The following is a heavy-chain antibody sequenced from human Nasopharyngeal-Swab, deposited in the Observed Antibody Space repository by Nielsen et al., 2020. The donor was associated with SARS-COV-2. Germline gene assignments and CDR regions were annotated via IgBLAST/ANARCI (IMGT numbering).Heavy chain of an antibody. CDR1: GGSFSGYY. V-gene: IGHV4-34*01. CDR2: IKHGGIT. D-gene: IGHD3-10*01. CDR3: ASTYDSGSYFHFYYGMDV. Sequence: GSLRLSCAAYGGSFSGYYWSWIRQPPGQGLEWIEEIKHGGITNYNPSLKNRVTISVDTSKNQFSMKLSSVTAADMAVYYCASTYDSGSYFHFYYGMDVWGQGTTVTVSS. J-gene: IGHJ6*02.